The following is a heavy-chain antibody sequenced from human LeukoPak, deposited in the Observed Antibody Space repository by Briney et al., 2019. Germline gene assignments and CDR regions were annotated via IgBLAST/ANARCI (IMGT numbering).Heavy chain of an antibody. V-gene: IGHV3-9*01. J-gene: IGHJ4*02. Sequence: PGGSLRLSCAASGFTFDDYVTHWVRQAPGKGLEWVSGISWNSGRIGYADSVKGRFTISRDNAKNSLYLQMNSLRDDDTALYFCARGDGYKNFDSWGQGTLVTVSS. CDR1: GFTFDDYV. D-gene: IGHD5-24*01. CDR3: ARGDGYKNFDS. CDR2: ISWNSGRI.